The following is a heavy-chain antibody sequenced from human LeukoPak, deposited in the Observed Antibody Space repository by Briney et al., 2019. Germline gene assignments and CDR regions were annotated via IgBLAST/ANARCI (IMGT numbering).Heavy chain of an antibody. V-gene: IGHV3-21*01. D-gene: IGHD6-19*01. CDR3: ARDVVRAVAGFIDY. Sequence: GGSLRLSCAASGFTFSSYSMNWVRQAPGKGLEWVSSISSSSSYIYYADSVKGRFTISGDNAKNSLYLQMNSLRAEDTAVYYCARDVVRAVAGFIDYWGQGTLVTVSS. CDR1: GFTFSSYS. J-gene: IGHJ4*02. CDR2: ISSSSSYI.